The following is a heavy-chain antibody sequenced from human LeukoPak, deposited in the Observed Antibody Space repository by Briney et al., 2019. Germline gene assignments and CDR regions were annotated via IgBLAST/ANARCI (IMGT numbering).Heavy chain of an antibody. CDR3: ARLPAITTYYYYYMDV. CDR2: IYYSGSS. V-gene: IGHV4-39*01. CDR1: GGSLSSSSHY. Sequence: PSETLSLTCAVSGGSLSSSSHYWGWIRQAPGKRLECIGTIYYSGSSYYNPSLKSRVTMSVDTSKNQFSLRLSSVTAADTAVYYCARLPAITTYYYYYMDVWGQGTRVTVSS. D-gene: IGHD5-12*01. J-gene: IGHJ6*03.